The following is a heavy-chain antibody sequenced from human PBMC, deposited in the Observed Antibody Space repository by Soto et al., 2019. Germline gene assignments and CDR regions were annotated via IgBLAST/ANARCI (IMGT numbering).Heavy chain of an antibody. J-gene: IGHJ4*02. CDR2: IYYSGST. CDR3: ARGGDYVSSLFDY. CDR1: GGSLSSYY. Sequence: XTLSLPCTVSGGSLSSYYWSWIRQPPGKGLELIGYIYYSGSTNYNPSLKSRVTISVDKSKNQFSLKLSSVTASDTAVYYCARGGDYVSSLFDYWAQGTLVPVSS. D-gene: IGHD2-21*02. V-gene: IGHV4-59*01.